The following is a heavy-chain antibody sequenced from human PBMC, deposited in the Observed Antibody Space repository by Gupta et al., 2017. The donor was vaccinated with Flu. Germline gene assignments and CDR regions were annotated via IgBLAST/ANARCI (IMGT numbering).Heavy chain of an antibody. Sequence: EVQLVESGGGLVQPGGSLRLSCAASGFTFSSYEMNWVRQAPGKGLEWVSYISSSGSTIYYADSVKGRFTISRDNAKNSLYLQMNSLRAEDTAVYYCARVRVWSPHRTDYWGQGTLVTVSS. CDR2: ISSSGSTI. CDR3: ARVRVWSPHRTDY. V-gene: IGHV3-48*03. J-gene: IGHJ4*02. CDR1: GFTFSSYE. D-gene: IGHD3-10*01.